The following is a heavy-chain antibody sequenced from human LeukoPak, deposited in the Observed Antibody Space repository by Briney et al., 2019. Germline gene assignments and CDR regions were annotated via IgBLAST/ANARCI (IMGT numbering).Heavy chain of an antibody. J-gene: IGHJ4*02. CDR2: INSDGSST. CDR3: ARGNSGPDY. V-gene: IGHV3-74*01. CDR1: GFTFTTYW. Sequence: GGSLRLSCAASGFTFTTYWMHWVRQAPGKGLVWVSRINSDGSSTTYADFVKGRFTISRDDAKNTLYLQMNSLRVEDTAVYYCARGNSGPDYWGLGTLLTVYS. D-gene: IGHD6-19*01.